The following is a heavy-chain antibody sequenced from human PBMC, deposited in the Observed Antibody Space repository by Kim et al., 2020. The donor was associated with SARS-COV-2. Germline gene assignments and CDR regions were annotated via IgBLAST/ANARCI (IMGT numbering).Heavy chain of an antibody. Sequence: GGSLRLSCAASGFTFSSYGMHWVRQAPGKGLEWVAVIWYDGSNKYYADSVKGRFTISRDNSKNTLYLQMNSLRAEDTVVYYCARHGSSSGDFDYYYYGMDVWGQGTTVTVSS. D-gene: IGHD6-6*01. CDR3: ARHGSSSGDFDYYYYGMDV. V-gene: IGHV3-33*01. CDR2: IWYDGSNK. CDR1: GFTFSSYG. J-gene: IGHJ6*02.